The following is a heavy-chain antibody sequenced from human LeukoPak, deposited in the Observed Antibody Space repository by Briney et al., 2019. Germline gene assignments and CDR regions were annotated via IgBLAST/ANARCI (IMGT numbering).Heavy chain of an antibody. CDR1: GGSFRGYY. V-gene: IGHV4-34*01. D-gene: IGHD3-3*01. CDR2: VNHSGST. J-gene: IGHJ5*02. Sequence: AETLSVTCAVYGGSFRGYYWSWIRQPPGKGLEWIGEVNHSGSTNYNPSLKSRVTISEDTSKNQFSLKLSSVTAADTAVYYCARGGNIWSGLSGRNWFDPWGQGTLVTVSS. CDR3: ARGGNIWSGLSGRNWFDP.